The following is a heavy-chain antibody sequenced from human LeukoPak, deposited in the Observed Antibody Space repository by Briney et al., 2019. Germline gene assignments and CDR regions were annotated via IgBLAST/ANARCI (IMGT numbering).Heavy chain of an antibody. CDR3: ARWNRYGDYVYGMDV. J-gene: IGHJ6*02. CDR1: GGTFSSYA. Sequence: ASVKVSCKASGGTFSSYAISWVRQAPGQGLEWMGWMNPNSGNTGYAQKFQGRVTMTRNTSISTAYMELSSLRSEDAAVYYCARWNRYGDYVYGMDVWGQGTTVTVSS. D-gene: IGHD4-17*01. CDR2: MNPNSGNT. V-gene: IGHV1-8*02.